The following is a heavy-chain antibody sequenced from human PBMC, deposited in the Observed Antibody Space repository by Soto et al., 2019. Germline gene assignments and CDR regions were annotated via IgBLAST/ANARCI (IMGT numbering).Heavy chain of an antibody. CDR1: GYTFTSYG. V-gene: IGHV1-18*01. J-gene: IGHJ4*02. Sequence: QVQLVQSGAEVKKPGASVKVSCKASGYTFTSYGISWVRQAPGQGLEWMGWISAYNGNTNYAQKLQGRVTITTDTSXXTAYMELRSLRSDDTAVYYCARDDCGGDCYSTFDYWGQGTLVTVSS. D-gene: IGHD2-21*02. CDR3: ARDDCGGDCYSTFDY. CDR2: ISAYNGNT.